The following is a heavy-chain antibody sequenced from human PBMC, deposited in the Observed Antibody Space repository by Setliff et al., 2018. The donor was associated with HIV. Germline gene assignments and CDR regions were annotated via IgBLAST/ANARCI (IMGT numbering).Heavy chain of an antibody. V-gene: IGHV3-48*03. D-gene: IGHD1-26*01. CDR3: AREGGVAFDI. CDR1: GFTLRSYA. J-gene: IGHJ3*02. Sequence: PGGSLRLSCEASGFTLRSYAMYWVRQAPGKGLEWVSYISSSGSTIYYADSVKGRFTISRDNAKNSLYLQMNSLRAEDTAVYYCAREGGVAFDIWGQGTMVTVSS. CDR2: ISSSGSTI.